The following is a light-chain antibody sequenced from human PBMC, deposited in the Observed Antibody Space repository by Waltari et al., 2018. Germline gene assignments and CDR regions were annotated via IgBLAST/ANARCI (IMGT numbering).Light chain of an antibody. CDR3: CSHAGSRSIWV. V-gene: IGLV2-23*02. J-gene: IGLJ3*02. Sequence: QSALAQPASVSGSPGQSITISCSGTSSDIGNYDLVSWFQHHPGKAPKLLIYEVTKRPSGVSSRYSGSTTGNTASLTMSGLQAEDEAHYYCCSHAGSRSIWVIGGGTKLTVL. CDR2: EVT. CDR1: SSDIGNYDL.